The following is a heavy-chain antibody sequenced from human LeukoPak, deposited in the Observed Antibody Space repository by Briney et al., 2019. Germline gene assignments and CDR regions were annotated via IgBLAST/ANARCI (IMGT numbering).Heavy chain of an antibody. D-gene: IGHD4-23*01. CDR3: ARHLYGGKSGVDY. V-gene: IGHV5-51*01. CDR2: IYPGDSDT. J-gene: IGHJ4*02. CDR1: GYSFATYW. Sequence: GESLKISCKGSGYSFATYWIGWVRQMPGKGLGWMGIIYPGDSDTRYSPSFQGQVTISADKSISTAYLQWSSLKASDTAMYYCARHLYGGKSGVDYWGQGTLVTVSS.